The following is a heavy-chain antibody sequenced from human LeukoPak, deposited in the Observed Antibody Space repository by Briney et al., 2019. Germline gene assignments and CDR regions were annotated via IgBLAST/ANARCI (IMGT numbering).Heavy chain of an antibody. D-gene: IGHD1-1*01. V-gene: IGHV1-69*01. J-gene: IGHJ6*04. Sequence: SVKVSCMSSGGTFSSYAISGVRQAPGQGLEWMGGIIPIFGTANYAQKFQGRVTITADESTSTAYMELSSLRSEDTAVYYCATGYDPGYYGMDVWGKGTTVTVSS. CDR2: IIPIFGTA. CDR3: ATGYDPGYYGMDV. CDR1: GGTFSSYA.